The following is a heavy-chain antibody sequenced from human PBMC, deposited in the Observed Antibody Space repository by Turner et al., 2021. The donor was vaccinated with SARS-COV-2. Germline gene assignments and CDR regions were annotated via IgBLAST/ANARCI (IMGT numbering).Heavy chain of an antibody. Sequence: EVHLVESGGGLVQPAGSVRLSCAACGFAVSNNYMGWVRQAGGKGLEWVSLICSGGSTYYADSVTGKFTNYRDNSKNTLYLQMNSLRAEDTAVYYCATRMTTLPQWGQGTLVTVSS. CDR2: ICSGGST. D-gene: IGHD4-17*01. J-gene: IGHJ4*02. CDR3: ATRMTTLPQ. V-gene: IGHV3-66*01. CDR1: GFAVSNNY.